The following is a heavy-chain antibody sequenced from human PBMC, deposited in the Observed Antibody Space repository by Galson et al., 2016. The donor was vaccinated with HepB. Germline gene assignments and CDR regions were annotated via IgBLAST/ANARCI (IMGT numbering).Heavy chain of an antibody. CDR1: GFTFSTYS. CDR2: ISESSSFT. V-gene: IGHV3-48*02. J-gene: IGHJ6*02. CDR3: ARDDSVTARLSGMDV. Sequence: SLRLSCAASGFTFSTYSMNWVRQAPGKGLEWISYISESSSFTYYSHSVKGRFTISRDNAKNSLFLQMNSLRDEDTAVYYCARDDSVTARLSGMDVWGQGTTVTVS. D-gene: IGHD6-6*01.